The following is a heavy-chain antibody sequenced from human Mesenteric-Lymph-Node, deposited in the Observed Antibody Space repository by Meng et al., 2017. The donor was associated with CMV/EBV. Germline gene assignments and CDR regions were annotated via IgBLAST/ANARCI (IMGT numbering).Heavy chain of an antibody. V-gene: IGHV4-39*07. CDR2: ISYSGST. J-gene: IGHJ4*02. D-gene: IGHD3-3*01. Sequence: SETLSLTCTVSGGSISSSSYYWGWIRQPPGKGLEWIGSISYSGSTYYNPSLKSRVTISVDTSKNQFSLKLSSVTAADTAVYYCASDRLRFYYFFDYWGQGTLVTVSS. CDR3: ASDRLRFYYFFDY. CDR1: GGSISSSSYY.